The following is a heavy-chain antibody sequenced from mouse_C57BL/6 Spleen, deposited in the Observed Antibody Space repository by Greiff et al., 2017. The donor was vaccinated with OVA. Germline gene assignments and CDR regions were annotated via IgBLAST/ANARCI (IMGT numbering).Heavy chain of an antibody. V-gene: IGHV5-4*03. CDR1: GFTFSSYA. CDR3: ASLDYYGSSYWYYDV. D-gene: IGHD1-1*01. Sequence: EVKLVESGGGLVKPGGSLKLSCAASGFTFSSYAMSWVRQTPEKRLEWVATISDGGSYTYYPDNVKGRFTISRDNAKNNLYLQLSHLKSEDTAMYYCASLDYYGSSYWYYDVWGTGATVTVST. CDR2: ISDGGSYT. J-gene: IGHJ1*03.